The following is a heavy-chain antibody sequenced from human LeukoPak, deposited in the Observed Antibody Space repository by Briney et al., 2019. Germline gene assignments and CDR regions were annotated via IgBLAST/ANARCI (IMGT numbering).Heavy chain of an antibody. CDR1: GFTFSSYG. J-gene: IGHJ5*02. Sequence: GGSLRLSCAASGFTFSSYGMQWVRQAPGKGLEWVALISYDGSNKHYADSVKGRFTISRDNSKNTLYLQMNSLRAEDTAVYYCARSRSQDWFDPWGQGTLVTVSS. V-gene: IGHV3-30*03. CDR2: ISYDGSNK. CDR3: ARSRSQDWFDP.